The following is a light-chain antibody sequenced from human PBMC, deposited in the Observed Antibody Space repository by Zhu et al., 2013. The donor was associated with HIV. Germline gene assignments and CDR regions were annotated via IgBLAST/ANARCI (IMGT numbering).Light chain of an antibody. CDR2: GAS. V-gene: IGKV3-20*01. Sequence: DIVLTQSPGTLSLSPGERATLSCRASQSVNSNFLAWYQQKLGQAPRLLLYGASSRATGIPDKFSGSGSGTDFTLTISRLEPEDFAVYYCQQYGSSPLTFGGGTTLEIK. CDR1: QSVNSNF. J-gene: IGKJ4*01. CDR3: QQYGSSPLT.